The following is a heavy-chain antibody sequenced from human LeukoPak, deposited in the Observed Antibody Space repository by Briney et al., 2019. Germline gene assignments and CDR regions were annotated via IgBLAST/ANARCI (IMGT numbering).Heavy chain of an antibody. J-gene: IGHJ4*02. Sequence: SETLSLTCAVYGGSFSGYYWSWIRQPPGKGLEWIGEINHSGSTNYNPSLKSRVTISVDRSKNQFSLKLSSVTAADTAVYYCARHPVTMYYFDYWGQGTLVTVSS. V-gene: IGHV4-34*01. D-gene: IGHD4-17*01. CDR3: ARHPVTMYYFDY. CDR1: GGSFSGYY. CDR2: INHSGST.